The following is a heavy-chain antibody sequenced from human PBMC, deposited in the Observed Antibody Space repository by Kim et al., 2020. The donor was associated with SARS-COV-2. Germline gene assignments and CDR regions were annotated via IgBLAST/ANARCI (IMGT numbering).Heavy chain of an antibody. CDR1: GGSFSGYY. J-gene: IGHJ5*02. V-gene: IGHV4-34*01. CDR2: INHSGST. CDR3: ARGGWQSNFTWFDP. D-gene: IGHD2-15*01. Sequence: SETLSLTCAVYGGSFSGYYWSWIRQPPGKGLEWIGEINHSGSTNYNPSLKSRVTISVDTSKNQFSLKLSSVTAADTAVYYCARGGWQSNFTWFDPWAQGT.